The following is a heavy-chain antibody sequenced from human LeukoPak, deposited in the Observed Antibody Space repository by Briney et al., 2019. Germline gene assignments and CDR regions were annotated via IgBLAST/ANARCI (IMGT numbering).Heavy chain of an antibody. V-gene: IGHV4-4*07. CDR2: IYTSGST. J-gene: IGHJ5*02. CDR1: GGSVSSYY. Sequence: SETLSLTCTVSGGSVSSYYWSWIRQPAGKGLEWIGRIYTSGSTNYNPSLKSRVTISVETSKNQFSLKLKSVTAADTAVYYRARGGYYGSGNDFRFDPWGQGTLVTVSS. CDR3: ARGGYYGSGNDFRFDP. D-gene: IGHD3-10*01.